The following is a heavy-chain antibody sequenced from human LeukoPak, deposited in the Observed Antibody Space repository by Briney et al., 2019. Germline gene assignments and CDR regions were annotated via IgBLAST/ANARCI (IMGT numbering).Heavy chain of an antibody. V-gene: IGHV3-21*01. CDR1: GFTFSSYE. J-gene: IGHJ5*02. CDR2: ISSSSSYI. D-gene: IGHD3-10*01. CDR3: ARTPWNRITMVRGVITNNWFDP. Sequence: GGSLRLSCAASGFTFSSYEMNWVRQAPGKGLEWVSSISSSSSYIYYADSVKGRFTISRDNAKNSLYLQMNSLRAEDTAVYYCARTPWNRITMVRGVITNNWFDPWGQGTLVTVSS.